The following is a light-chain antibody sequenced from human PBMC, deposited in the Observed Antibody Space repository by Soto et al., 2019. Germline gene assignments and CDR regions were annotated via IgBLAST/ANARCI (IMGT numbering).Light chain of an antibody. CDR1: SSDVGGYTY. CDR2: EVT. Sequence: QSVLTQPASVSGSPRQSITISCTGASSDVGGYTYVSWYQQHPGKAPQLMIYEVTNRPSGVSNRFSGSKSGNTASLTISGLQAEDEADYYCSSYTSSSTLKVFGTGTKLTVL. V-gene: IGLV2-14*01. J-gene: IGLJ1*01. CDR3: SSYTSSSTLKV.